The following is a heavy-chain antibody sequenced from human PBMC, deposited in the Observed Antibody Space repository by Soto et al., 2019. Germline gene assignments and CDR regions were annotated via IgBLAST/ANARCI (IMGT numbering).Heavy chain of an antibody. V-gene: IGHV3-30*18. J-gene: IGHJ4*02. CDR1: GFTFTPYG. Sequence: QVQLVESGGGVVQRGRSLRLSCAASGFTFTPYGMHWVRQAPGKGLEWVAVISYDGSNKYYADSVKGRFTISRDNSKNTLYLQMNSLRAEDTALYYCAKGARVVAASPTDYWGQGTLVTVSS. CDR3: AKGARVVAASPTDY. CDR2: ISYDGSNK. D-gene: IGHD2-15*01.